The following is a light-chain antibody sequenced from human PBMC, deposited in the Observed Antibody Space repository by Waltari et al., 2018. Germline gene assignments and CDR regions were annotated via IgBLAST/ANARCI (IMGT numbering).Light chain of an antibody. V-gene: IGKV3D-15*01. Sequence: EIVMTQSPATLSVSPGERATPSCRASQSVSGNLAWYQQKPGQAPRLLIYGASTRATGIPARFSGSASGTEFTLTISSLQSEDSAVYYCQQYYDWRRVTFGQGTRLEIK. J-gene: IGKJ5*01. CDR2: GAS. CDR3: QQYYDWRRVT. CDR1: QSVSGN.